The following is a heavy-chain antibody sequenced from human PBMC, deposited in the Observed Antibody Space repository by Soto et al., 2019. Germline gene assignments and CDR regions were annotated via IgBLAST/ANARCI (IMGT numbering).Heavy chain of an antibody. CDR3: ARGGHYYDSSGYPDCYYYGMDV. J-gene: IGHJ6*02. CDR2: INHSGST. D-gene: IGHD3-22*01. CDR1: GGSFSGYY. Sequence: SETLSLTCAVYGGSFSGYYWSWIRQPPGKGLEWIGEINHSGSTNYNPSLKSRVTISVDTSKNQFSLKLSSVTAADTAVYYCARGGHYYDSSGYPDCYYYGMDVWGQGTTVTVSS. V-gene: IGHV4-34*01.